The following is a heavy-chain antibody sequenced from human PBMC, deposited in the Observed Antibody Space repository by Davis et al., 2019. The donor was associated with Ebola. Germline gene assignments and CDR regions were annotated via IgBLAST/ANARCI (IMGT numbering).Heavy chain of an antibody. Sequence: MPSETLSLTCTVSGGSISSYYWSWVRQPPGKGLEWIGYVFHFGVNIYNPSLEGRVTISVDTSKNQFPLKLTSVTAADTAVYYCASRYFGPDLIWGRGTLVTVSS. J-gene: IGHJ4*02. D-gene: IGHD2/OR15-2a*01. CDR3: ASRYFGPDLI. CDR1: GGSISSYY. V-gene: IGHV4-59*12. CDR2: VFHFGVN.